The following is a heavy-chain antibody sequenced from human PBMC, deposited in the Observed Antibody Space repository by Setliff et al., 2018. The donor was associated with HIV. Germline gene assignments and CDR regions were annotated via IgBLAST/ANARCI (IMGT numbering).Heavy chain of an antibody. Sequence: HPGGSLRLSCAASGFTFSSYWMHWVRQVPGKGLVWVSLISRDGDNSHYADSVKGRFTISRDNAKNTLYLQMNSLRVEDTAVYYCARCPRYCSGSGCDPQYSHMDVWGQGTTVTVSS. V-gene: IGHV3-74*01. CDR3: ARCPRYCSGSGCDPQYSHMDV. J-gene: IGHJ6*03. D-gene: IGHD2-15*01. CDR1: GFTFSSYW. CDR2: ISRDGDNS.